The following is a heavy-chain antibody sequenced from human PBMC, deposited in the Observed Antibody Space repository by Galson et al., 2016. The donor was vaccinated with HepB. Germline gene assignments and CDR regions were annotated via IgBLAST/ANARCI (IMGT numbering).Heavy chain of an antibody. J-gene: IGHJ5*02. CDR1: GGSISRYY. CDR3: AREIYGENDVWFGP. D-gene: IGHD4-17*01. Sequence: SETLSLTCTVSGGSISRYYWSWVRQPPGKGLEWIGNVNYSGKTHYNPSLRSRVTISVDTSKNQLSLKLSSVTGADTAVYYFAREIYGENDVWFGPWGQGTLVVVSS. V-gene: IGHV4-59*01. CDR2: VNYSGKT.